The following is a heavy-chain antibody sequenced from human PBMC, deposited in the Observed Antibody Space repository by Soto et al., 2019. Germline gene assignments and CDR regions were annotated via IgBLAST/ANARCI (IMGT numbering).Heavy chain of an antibody. CDR2: INSDGTKT. Sequence: PGGSLRLSCAASTFTFNTYWMHWVRQAPGNGLVWVTRINSDGTKTTYADSAKGRFTISRDNAKNTVYLQMNSLRAEDTAMYYCATVATNSYNWVDPWGQGTLVTVSS. CDR3: ATVATNSYNWVDP. D-gene: IGHD5-12*01. J-gene: IGHJ5*02. CDR1: TFTFNTYW. V-gene: IGHV3-74*03.